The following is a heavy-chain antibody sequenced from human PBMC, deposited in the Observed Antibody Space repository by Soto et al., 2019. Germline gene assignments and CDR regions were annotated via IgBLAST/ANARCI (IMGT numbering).Heavy chain of an antibody. CDR1: GGTFSSYA. J-gene: IGHJ5*02. Sequence: AASVKVSCKASGGTFSSYAISWVRQAPGQGLEWMGGIIPIFGTANYAQKFQGRVTITADESTSTAYMELSSLRSEDTAVYYCARDRYCSGGSCYWLNWFDPWGQGTLVTVSS. CDR3: ARDRYCSGGSCYWLNWFDP. D-gene: IGHD2-15*01. CDR2: IIPIFGTA. V-gene: IGHV1-69*13.